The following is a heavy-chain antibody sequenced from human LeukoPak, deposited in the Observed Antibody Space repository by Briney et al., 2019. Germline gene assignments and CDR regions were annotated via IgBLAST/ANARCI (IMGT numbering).Heavy chain of an antibody. CDR2: IYYTGST. J-gene: IGHJ4*02. CDR3: ARAGVSGWYYFDY. D-gene: IGHD6-19*01. V-gene: IGHV4-39*07. Sequence: SETLSLTCTVSGGSISSKTYYWGWIRQSPGKGLEWIGNIYYTGSTYYNPSLKSRVTISVDTSKNQFSLKLSSVTAADTAVYYCARAGVSGWYYFDYWGQGTLVTVSS. CDR1: GGSISSKTYY.